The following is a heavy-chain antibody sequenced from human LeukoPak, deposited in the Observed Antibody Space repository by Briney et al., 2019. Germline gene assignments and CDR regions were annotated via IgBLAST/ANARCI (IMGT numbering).Heavy chain of an antibody. D-gene: IGHD3-10*01. CDR3: ATPVPHGSDPSLYYYYMDV. Sequence: SVKVSCKASGGTFSSYAISWVRQAPGQGLEWMGGIIPIFGTANYAQKFQGRVTITADESTSTAYMELSSLRAEDTAVYYCATPVPHGSDPSLYYYYMDVWGKGTTVTISS. J-gene: IGHJ6*03. CDR1: GGTFSSYA. CDR2: IIPIFGTA. V-gene: IGHV1-69*01.